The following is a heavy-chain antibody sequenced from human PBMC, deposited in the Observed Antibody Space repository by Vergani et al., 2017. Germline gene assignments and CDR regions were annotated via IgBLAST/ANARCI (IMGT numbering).Heavy chain of an antibody. CDR3: SRGRGYSFGYSDY. CDR2: IRNKAYGGTT. J-gene: IGHJ4*02. V-gene: IGHV3-49*04. CDR1: GFSFGDYA. D-gene: IGHD5-18*01. Sequence: EVQLVESGGGLVPPGRSLRLSCAASGFSFGDYAMTWVRQAPGKGLGWVAFIRNKAYGGTTEYAASVKGRFTISRDDSKRLAYLQLSGLKTEDTAVYFCSRGRGYSFGYSDYWGQGGMVTVSS.